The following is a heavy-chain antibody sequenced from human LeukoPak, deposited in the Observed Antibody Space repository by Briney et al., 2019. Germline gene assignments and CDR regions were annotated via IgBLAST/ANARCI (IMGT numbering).Heavy chain of an antibody. Sequence: ASVKVSCKTSGYTFTDYNLHWVRQAPGQRLEWMGIIKPSGGDTSYAQTFQGRVFMTRDTSTSTVHMELSSLRSEDTAVYYCARGPRITLIRGGQWYYYMDVWGKGTTVTISS. J-gene: IGHJ6*03. CDR2: IKPSGGDT. V-gene: IGHV1-46*01. D-gene: IGHD3-10*01. CDR3: ARGPRITLIRGGQWYYYMDV. CDR1: GYTFTDYN.